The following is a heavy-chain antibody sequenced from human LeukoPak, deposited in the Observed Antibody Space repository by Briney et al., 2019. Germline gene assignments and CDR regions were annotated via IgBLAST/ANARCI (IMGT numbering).Heavy chain of an antibody. Sequence: GESLKIFCRGSGYSFTSYWIGWVRQMPGKGLEWMGIIYPGDSDTRYSPSFQGQVTISADKSISTAYLQWSRLKASDNAMYYCARRAAALPFDYWGQGTLVTVYS. V-gene: IGHV5-51*01. CDR2: IYPGDSDT. J-gene: IGHJ4*02. D-gene: IGHD6-13*01. CDR1: GYSFTSYW. CDR3: ARRAAALPFDY.